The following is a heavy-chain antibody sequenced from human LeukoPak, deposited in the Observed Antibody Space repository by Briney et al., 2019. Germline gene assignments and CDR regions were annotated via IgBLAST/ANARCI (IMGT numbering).Heavy chain of an antibody. CDR1: GFTFSIYG. Sequence: PGGSLRLSCAASGFTFSIYGMGWVRQAPGKGLEWVSAISGSGGSTYYADSVKGRFSISRDNFKNTLYLRMNSLRAEDTAVYYCAKNVRPYYYDSSGYYAFDIWGQGTMVTVSS. CDR3: AKNVRPYYYDSSGYYAFDI. CDR2: ISGSGGST. D-gene: IGHD3-22*01. V-gene: IGHV3-23*01. J-gene: IGHJ3*02.